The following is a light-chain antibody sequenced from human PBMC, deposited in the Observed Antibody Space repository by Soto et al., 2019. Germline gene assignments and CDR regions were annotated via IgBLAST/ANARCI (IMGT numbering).Light chain of an antibody. V-gene: IGKV3-15*01. Sequence: EIVMTQSPATLSLSPGERATLSCRASQSVSSNLAWYQQKPGQAPRPLIYGASTRATGVPARFSGSGSGTEFTLTISTVQSEEFAVYYCQQYDNWPPLTFGGGTKVDI. CDR3: QQYDNWPPLT. CDR2: GAS. J-gene: IGKJ4*01. CDR1: QSVSSN.